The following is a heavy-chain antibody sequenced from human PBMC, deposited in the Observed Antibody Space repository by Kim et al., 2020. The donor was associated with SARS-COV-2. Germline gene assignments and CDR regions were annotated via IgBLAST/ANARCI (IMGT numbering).Heavy chain of an antibody. J-gene: IGHJ4*01. D-gene: IGHD3-16*01. CDR2: ISVSGSAI. Sequence: GGSLRLSCAASGFTFSDFAMSWIRQAPGKGLEWLSYISVSGSAIYYADSVKGRFTISRDNAKNSLYLQMNSLRVDDTAVYYCAKGALWGGDYCGHGTLVT. CDR3: AKGALWGGDY. CDR1: GFTFSDFA. V-gene: IGHV3-11*01.